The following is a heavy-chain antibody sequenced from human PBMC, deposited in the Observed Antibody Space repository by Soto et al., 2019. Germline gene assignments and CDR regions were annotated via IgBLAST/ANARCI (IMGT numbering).Heavy chain of an antibody. CDR2: ISGSGGSP. D-gene: IGHD3-3*01. CDR1: GFTFSSYA. J-gene: IGHJ4*02. V-gene: IGHV3-23*01. CDR3: AKGGRITIFGDFDY. Sequence: EVQLLESGGGLVQPGGSLRLSCAASGFTFSSYAMSWVRQAPGKGLEWVSAISGSGGSPYYADSVKGRFTISRDKSKNALYLQMNSLRAEDTAVYYCAKGGRITIFGDFDYWGQGTLVTVSS.